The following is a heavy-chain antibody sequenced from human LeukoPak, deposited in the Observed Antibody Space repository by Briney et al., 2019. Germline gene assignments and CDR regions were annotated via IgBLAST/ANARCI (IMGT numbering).Heavy chain of an antibody. CDR3: TRPRSYGDYDY. CDR1: GFTFSGSA. Sequence: GGSLRLSCAASGFTFSGSAMHWVRQASGKGLEWVGRIRSKANSYATAYAASVKGRFTISRGDSKNTAYLQMNSLKTEDTAVYYCTRPRSYGDYDYWGQGTLVTVSS. D-gene: IGHD4-17*01. V-gene: IGHV3-73*01. J-gene: IGHJ4*02. CDR2: IRSKANSYAT.